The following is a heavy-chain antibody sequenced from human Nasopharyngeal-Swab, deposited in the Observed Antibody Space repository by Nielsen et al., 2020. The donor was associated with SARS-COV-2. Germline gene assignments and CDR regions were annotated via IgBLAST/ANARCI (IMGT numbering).Heavy chain of an antibody. Sequence: SETLSLTCTVSGVSITSPYWSWIRQPPGQGLEWIGYISHNSGTSYNPSLKSRVTMFMDTSKNQFSLRLKSVTAADTAVYYCAKEGATGWFDPCGQGTLVTVSS. CDR1: GVSITSPY. J-gene: IGHJ5*02. CDR3: AKEGATGWFDP. CDR2: ISHNSGT. V-gene: IGHV4-59*11.